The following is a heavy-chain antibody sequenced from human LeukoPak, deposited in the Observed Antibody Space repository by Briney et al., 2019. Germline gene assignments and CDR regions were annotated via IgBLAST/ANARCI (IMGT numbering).Heavy chain of an antibody. CDR3: AKDQAYSGSYYLDY. V-gene: IGHV3-23*01. J-gene: IGHJ4*02. CDR1: GFTFSSYA. Sequence: GGSLRLSCAVSGFTFSSYAMNWVRQAPGKGLEWVSTISGSGGSTYYADFVKGRFTISRDNSKNTLFLQMNSLRAEDTAVYYCAKDQAYSGSYYLDYWGQGTLVTVSS. CDR2: ISGSGGST. D-gene: IGHD1-26*01.